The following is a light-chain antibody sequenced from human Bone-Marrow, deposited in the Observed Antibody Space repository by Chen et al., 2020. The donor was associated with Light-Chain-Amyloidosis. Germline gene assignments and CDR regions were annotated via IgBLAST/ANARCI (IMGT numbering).Light chain of an antibody. CDR3: SSYTITNTLV. J-gene: IGLJ1*01. Sequence: QSALTQPASVSGSPGQSITVSCPGTSSDVGVDTHVSWYQQHPDKAPKLMIYEVTNRPSWVPDRFSGSKSDNTASRTISGLQTEDEADYFCSSYTITNTLVFGSGTRVTVL. CDR2: EVT. CDR1: SSDVGVDTH. V-gene: IGLV2-14*01.